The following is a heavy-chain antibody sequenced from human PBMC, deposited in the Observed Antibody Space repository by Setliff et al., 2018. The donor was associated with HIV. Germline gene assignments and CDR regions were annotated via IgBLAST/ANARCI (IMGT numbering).Heavy chain of an antibody. CDR3: ARGRPLSSTWYGAFDY. CDR2: IYTSGTSTSGST. D-gene: IGHD6-13*01. V-gene: IGHV4-61*02. J-gene: IGHJ4*02. Sequence: SETLSLTCTVSGDSISSDTFYWSWVRQPAGRGQEWIGRIYTSGTSTSGSTKYNPSLGSRVTISLDTPKNQFSLRLNSVTAADTAVYYCARGRPLSSTWYGAFDYWGQGSLVTVSS. CDR1: GDSISSDTFY.